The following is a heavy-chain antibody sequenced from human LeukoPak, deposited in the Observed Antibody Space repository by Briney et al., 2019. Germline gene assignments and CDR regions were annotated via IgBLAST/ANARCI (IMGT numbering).Heavy chain of an antibody. D-gene: IGHD2-2*01. CDR2: IYPGDSDT. CDR3: ARHGDCRSTSCYPWFDY. CDR1: GYSFTSYW. Sequence: GESLKISCKGSGYSFTSYWIGWVRQMPGKGLEWMGIIYPGDSDTRYSPSFQGQVTISADKSTSTAYLQWSSLKASDTAMYYCARHGDCRSTSCYPWFDYWGQGTLVTVSS. V-gene: IGHV5-51*01. J-gene: IGHJ4*02.